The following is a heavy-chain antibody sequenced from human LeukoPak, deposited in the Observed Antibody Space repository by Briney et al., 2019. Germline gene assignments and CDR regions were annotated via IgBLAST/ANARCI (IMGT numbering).Heavy chain of an antibody. Sequence: SETLSLTCAVYGGSFSGYYWSGLRQPPGKGLERIGRIYYIGSTYYNPSLKSRVTISVDTSKKQFSPKLSSVTSPNTAVYSFARGAEDPSLIAGIGYYMYFQHWGEGTLVTVSS. CDR1: GGSFSGYY. J-gene: IGHJ1*01. D-gene: IGHD3-3*01. V-gene: IGHV4-34*01. CDR2: IYYIGST. CDR3: ARGAEDPSLIAGIGYYMYFQH.